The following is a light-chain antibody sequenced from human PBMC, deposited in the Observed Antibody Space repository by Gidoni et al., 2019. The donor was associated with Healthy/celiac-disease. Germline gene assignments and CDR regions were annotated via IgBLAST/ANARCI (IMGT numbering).Light chain of an antibody. J-gene: IGKJ1*01. CDR1: QSVSSN. V-gene: IGKV3-15*01. Sequence: EILMTQSPDTLSVSPGESVTLSFRASQSVSSNLAWYQQKPGQAPRLLIYGASTRATGIPARFSGSGSGTEFTLTISSLQSEDFAVYYCQQYNNWPPWTFGQGTKVEIK. CDR2: GAS. CDR3: QQYNNWPPWT.